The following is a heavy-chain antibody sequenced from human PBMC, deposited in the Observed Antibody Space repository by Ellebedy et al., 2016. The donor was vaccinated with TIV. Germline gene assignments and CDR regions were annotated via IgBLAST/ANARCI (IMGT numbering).Heavy chain of an antibody. CDR3: ARNRYCSGGDCYALGY. CDR1: GFTFSSYW. D-gene: IGHD2-15*01. V-gene: IGHV3-74*01. Sequence: GGSLRLSCAASGFTFSSYWMHWVRQAPGKGLVWVSRINSDGSSTSYADSVKGRFTISRDNAKNTLYLQMNSLRAEDTAVYYCARNRYCSGGDCYALGYWGQGTLVTVSS. J-gene: IGHJ4*02. CDR2: INSDGSST.